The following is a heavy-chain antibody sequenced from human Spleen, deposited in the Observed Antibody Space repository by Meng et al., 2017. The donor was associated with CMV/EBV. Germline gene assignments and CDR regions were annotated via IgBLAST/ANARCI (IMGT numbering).Heavy chain of an antibody. CDR3: ARGPGSEQDDH. V-gene: IGHV4-34*01. CDR1: AGYFNIYY. J-gene: IGHJ4*02. CDR2: ITHSGRT. D-gene: IGHD6-13*01. Sequence: LTCAVYAGYFNIYYWTWIRQPPGKESEWIGEITHSGRTKYNPSLKSRVTISVDTSKNQFSLKVSSVTAADTAVYYCARGPGSEQDDHWGQGTLVTVSS.